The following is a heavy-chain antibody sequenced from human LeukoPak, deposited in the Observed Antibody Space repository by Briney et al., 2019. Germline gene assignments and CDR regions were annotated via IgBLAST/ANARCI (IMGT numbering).Heavy chain of an antibody. CDR1: GFTFDDYA. D-gene: IGHD3-10*01. CDR2: ISWNSGSI. CDR3: AKGANYFGSRSSYKQQYFQH. V-gene: IGHV3-9*01. Sequence: PGGSLRLSCAASGFTFDDYAMHWVRQAPGKGLEWVSGISWNSGSIGYADSVKGRFTISRDNAKNSLYLQMNSLRAEDTALYYCAKGANYFGSRSSYKQQYFQHWGQGTLVTVSS. J-gene: IGHJ1*01.